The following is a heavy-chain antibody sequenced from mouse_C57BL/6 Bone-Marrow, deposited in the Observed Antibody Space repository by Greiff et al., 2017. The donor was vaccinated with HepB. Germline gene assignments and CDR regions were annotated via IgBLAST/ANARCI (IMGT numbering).Heavy chain of an antibody. Sequence: EVQVVESGEGLVKPGGSLKLSCAASGFTFSSYAMSWVRQTPEKRLEWVAYISSGGDYIYYADTVKGRFTISRDNARNTLYLQMSSLKSEDTAMYYCTRDDHYGTGWYFDVWGTGTTVTVSS. J-gene: IGHJ1*03. V-gene: IGHV5-9-1*02. D-gene: IGHD2-1*01. CDR1: GFTFSSYA. CDR3: TRDDHYGTGWYFDV. CDR2: ISSGGDYI.